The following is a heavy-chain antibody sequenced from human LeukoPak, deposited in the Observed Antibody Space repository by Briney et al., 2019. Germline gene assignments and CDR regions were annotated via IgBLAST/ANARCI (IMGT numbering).Heavy chain of an antibody. Sequence: GGSLRLSCAASGFTFSGFWMHWARQAPGKGLVWVSRVDPDGTDSTYADSVKGRFTISKDNAKNTLYLQMNSLRAEDTAVYYCAKYPGVQLERGYWGQGTLVTVSS. J-gene: IGHJ4*02. CDR3: AKYPGVQLERGY. CDR1: GFTFSGFW. CDR2: VDPDGTDS. D-gene: IGHD1-1*01. V-gene: IGHV3-74*01.